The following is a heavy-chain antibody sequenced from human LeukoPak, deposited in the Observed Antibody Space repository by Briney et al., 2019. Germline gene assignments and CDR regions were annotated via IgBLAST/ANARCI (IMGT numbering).Heavy chain of an antibody. CDR3: ARGSETYYFDY. CDR1: GYTFTTYD. Sequence: GASVKVSCKASGYTFTTYDIHWVRQAPGQGLEWMGWISAYNGNTNYAQKLQDRVSMTTDTSTSTAYMELRSLRSDDTAVYYCARGSETYYFDYWGQGTLVTVSS. D-gene: IGHD5-24*01. J-gene: IGHJ4*02. V-gene: IGHV1-18*01. CDR2: ISAYNGNT.